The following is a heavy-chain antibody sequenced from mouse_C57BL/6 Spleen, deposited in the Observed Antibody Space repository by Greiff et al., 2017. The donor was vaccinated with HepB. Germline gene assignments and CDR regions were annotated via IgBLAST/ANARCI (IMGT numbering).Heavy chain of an antibody. CDR3: AKNSGSSQYYFDY. CDR2: IWRGGST. CDR1: GFSLTSYG. J-gene: IGHJ2*01. V-gene: IGHV2-5*01. Sequence: VKLQQSGPGLVQPSQSLSITCTVSGFSLTSYGVHWVRQSPGKGLEWLGVIWRGGSTDYNAAFMSRLSITKDNSKSQVFFKMNSLQADDTAIYYCAKNSGSSQYYFDYWGQGTTLTVSS. D-gene: IGHD1-1*01.